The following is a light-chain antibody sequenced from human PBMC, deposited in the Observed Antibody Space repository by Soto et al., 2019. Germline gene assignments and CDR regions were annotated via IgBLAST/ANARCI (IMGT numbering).Light chain of an antibody. Sequence: QSVLTQPASVSGSPGQSITISCTGTSSDVGSYNLVSWYQQHPGKAPKLMIYEGSKRPSGVSNRFSGSKSGNTASLTISGLQAEDVVVNYCCSYAVSSLSFYVFGTGSKVTVL. CDR1: SSDVGSYNL. V-gene: IGLV2-23*01. J-gene: IGLJ1*01. CDR2: EGS. CDR3: CSYAVSSLSFYV.